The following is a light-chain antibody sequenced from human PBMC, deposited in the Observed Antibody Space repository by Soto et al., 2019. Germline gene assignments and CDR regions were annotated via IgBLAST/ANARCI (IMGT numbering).Light chain of an antibody. V-gene: IGKV1-27*01. CDR2: AAS. CDR3: QQYNSVPLT. Sequence: DIQMTQSPSSLPASVGDRVSITCRASQVISNYLAWYQQKPGKVPSLLIYAASTLQSGVPSRFSGSGSGTDFTLTISSLQPEDFATYYCQQYNSVPLTFGPGTKVDIK. J-gene: IGKJ3*01. CDR1: QVISNY.